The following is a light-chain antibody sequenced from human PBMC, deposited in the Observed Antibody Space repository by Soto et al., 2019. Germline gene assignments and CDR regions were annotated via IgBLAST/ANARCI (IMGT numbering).Light chain of an antibody. CDR1: QSVFSS. J-gene: IGKJ1*01. CDR2: GAA. Sequence: EIVMTQSPATLSVSPGERATLSCRASQSVFSSLAWFQQKPGQAPRLLIYGAATRATGIPARFSGSGSGTEFTLTISSLQSEDFATYFCQQYNTYPLTFGQGTKVEFK. V-gene: IGKV3-15*01. CDR3: QQYNTYPLT.